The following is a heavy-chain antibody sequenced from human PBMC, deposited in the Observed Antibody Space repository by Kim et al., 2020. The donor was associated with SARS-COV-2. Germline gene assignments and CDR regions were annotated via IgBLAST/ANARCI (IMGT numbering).Heavy chain of an antibody. Sequence: GGSLRLSCAASGVAFSDFGFYWVRQAPGKGLEWVAVLSPDANNKFYAQSVQGRCFVSRDNSKDTVFLQMYDLRPEDTAIYYCAKARYKLLSGFYYYGMDV. J-gene: IGHJ6*01. D-gene: IGHD1-1*01. CDR1: GVAFSDFG. V-gene: IGHV3-30*18. CDR2: LSPDANNK. CDR3: AKARYKLLSGFYYYGMDV.